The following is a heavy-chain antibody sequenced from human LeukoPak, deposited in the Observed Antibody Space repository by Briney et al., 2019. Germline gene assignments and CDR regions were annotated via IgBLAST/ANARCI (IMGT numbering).Heavy chain of an antibody. J-gene: IGHJ3*02. D-gene: IGHD2-15*01. Sequence: SVKVSCKASGGTFSSYAISWVRQAPGQGLEWMGGIIRIFGTANYAQKFQGRVTITADKSTSTAYMELSSLRSEDTAVYYCAATGRSSHAFDIWGQGTMVTVSS. CDR2: IIRIFGTA. V-gene: IGHV1-69*06. CDR3: AATGRSSHAFDI. CDR1: GGTFSSYA.